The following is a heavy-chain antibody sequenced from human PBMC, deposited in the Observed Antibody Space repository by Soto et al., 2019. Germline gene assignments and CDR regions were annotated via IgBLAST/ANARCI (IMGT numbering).Heavy chain of an antibody. CDR2: ISGSGGST. CDR1: GFTFSSYA. CDR3: AKAGSRYCGGDCYLDY. Sequence: GGPLRLSCAASGFTFSSYAMSWVRQAPGKGLEWVSAISGSGGSTYYADSVKGRFTISRDNSKNTLYLQMNSLRAEDTAVYYCAKAGSRYCGGDCYLDYWGQGTLVTVSS. V-gene: IGHV3-23*01. J-gene: IGHJ4*02. D-gene: IGHD2-21*02.